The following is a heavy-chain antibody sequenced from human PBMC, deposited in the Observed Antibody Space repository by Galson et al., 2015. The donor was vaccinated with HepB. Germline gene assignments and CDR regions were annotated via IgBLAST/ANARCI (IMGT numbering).Heavy chain of an antibody. D-gene: IGHD2-8*01. CDR1: GRTFDSHV. V-gene: IGHV1-69*05. Sequence: SVKVSCKASGRTFDSHVVSWVRQAPGQGLEWMGRVIPVSGTAKYGQRFQGSVTVTTDASTTTAYLELRGLRYDDTAVYFCARGQMGAPLRKFDYWGQGTLGSVSS. J-gene: IGHJ4*02. CDR2: VIPVSGTA. CDR3: ARGQMGAPLRKFDY.